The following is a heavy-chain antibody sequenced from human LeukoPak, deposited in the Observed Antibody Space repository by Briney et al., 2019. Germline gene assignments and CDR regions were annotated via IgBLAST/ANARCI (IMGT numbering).Heavy chain of an antibody. D-gene: IGHD3-22*01. CDR3: ARCGEGWAYYYDSSGNWFDP. Sequence: GASVKVSCKASGYTFTSYDINWVRQATGQGLEWMGWMNPNSGNTGYAQKFQGRVTMTRNTSISTAYMELSSLRSEDTAVYYCARCGEGWAYYYDSSGNWFDPWGQGTLVTVSS. V-gene: IGHV1-8*01. J-gene: IGHJ5*02. CDR2: MNPNSGNT. CDR1: GYTFTSYD.